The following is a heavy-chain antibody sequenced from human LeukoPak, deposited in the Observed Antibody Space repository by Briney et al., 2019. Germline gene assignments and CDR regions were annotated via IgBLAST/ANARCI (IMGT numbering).Heavy chain of an antibody. D-gene: IGHD3-9*01. Sequence: PGGSLRLSCAASGFTFSSYAMSWVRQAPGKGLEWVSAISGSGGSTYYADSVKGRFTISRDNAKNSLYLQMSSLRAEDTAVYYCAREYYDVLTPLPVDIWGQGTMVTVSS. CDR3: AREYYDVLTPLPVDI. J-gene: IGHJ3*02. V-gene: IGHV3-23*01. CDR2: ISGSGGST. CDR1: GFTFSSYA.